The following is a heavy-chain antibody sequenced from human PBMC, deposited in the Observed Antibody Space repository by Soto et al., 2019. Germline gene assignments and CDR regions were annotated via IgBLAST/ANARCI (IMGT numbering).Heavy chain of an antibody. D-gene: IGHD2-15*01. V-gene: IGHV1-69*06. CDR1: GGTFSSYA. Sequence: QVQLVQSGAEVKKPGSSVKVSCNASGGTFSSYAISWVRHAPGQGLEWMGGIIPIFGKANYAQKFQGRVTITADKSTSTAYMELSSLRSEDKAVYYCAREVVAATGLGYWGQGTLVTVCS. CDR2: IIPIFGKA. J-gene: IGHJ4*02. CDR3: AREVVAATGLGY.